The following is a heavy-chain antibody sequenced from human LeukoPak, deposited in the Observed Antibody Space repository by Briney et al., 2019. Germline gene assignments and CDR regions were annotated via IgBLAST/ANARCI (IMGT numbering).Heavy chain of an antibody. CDR3: ARGYGDNPGAFDI. V-gene: IGHV4-30-2*01. CDR2: IHHSGRT. D-gene: IGHD4-23*01. CDR1: GGSIMVAAYS. J-gene: IGHJ3*02. Sequence: SETLSLTCTVSGGSIMVAAYSWSWIRQPPGKGLEWIGYIHHSGRTNYNPSLKSRVTISLDRSKNQFSLKLSSVTAADTAVYFCARGYGDNPGAFDIWGQGTLVTVSS.